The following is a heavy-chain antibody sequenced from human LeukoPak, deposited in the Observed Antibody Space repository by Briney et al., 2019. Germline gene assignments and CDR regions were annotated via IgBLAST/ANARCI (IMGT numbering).Heavy chain of an antibody. CDR1: GGSISSSSYY. D-gene: IGHD5-12*01. V-gene: IGHV4-39*07. CDR2: INHSGST. CDR3: AGRRSIYGGYRTPNDY. J-gene: IGHJ4*02. Sequence: SETLSLTCTVSGGSISSSSYYWGWIRQPPGKGLEWIGEINHSGSTNYNPSLKSRVTISVDTSKNQFSLKLSSVTAADTAVYYCAGRRSIYGGYRTPNDYWGQGTLVTVSS.